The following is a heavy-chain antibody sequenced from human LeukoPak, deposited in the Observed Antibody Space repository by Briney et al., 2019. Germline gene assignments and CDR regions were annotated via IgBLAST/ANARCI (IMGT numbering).Heavy chain of an antibody. J-gene: IGHJ4*02. CDR3: ASALYSSSCYDY. CDR2: INHSGST. CDR1: GGSFSGYY. D-gene: IGHD6-13*01. V-gene: IGHV4-34*01. Sequence: PSETLSLTCAVYGGSFSGYYWSWIRQPPGKGLEWIGEINHSGSTNYNPSLKSRVTISVDTSKNQFSLKLSSVTAADTAVYYCASALYSSSCYDYWGQGTLVTVSS.